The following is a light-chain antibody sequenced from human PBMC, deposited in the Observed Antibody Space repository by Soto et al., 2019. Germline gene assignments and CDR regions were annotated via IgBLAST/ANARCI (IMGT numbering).Light chain of an antibody. V-gene: IGKV1-39*01. CDR3: QQSYSTPPT. CDR2: AAS. Sequence: DIQMTQSPSSLSASVGDIVTITCRASQSISSYLNWYQQKPGKAPKLLIYAASSLQSGVPSRFSGSGSGTDCTLTISSLQPEDFATYYCQQSYSTPPTLGQGTKVDIK. CDR1: QSISSY. J-gene: IGKJ1*01.